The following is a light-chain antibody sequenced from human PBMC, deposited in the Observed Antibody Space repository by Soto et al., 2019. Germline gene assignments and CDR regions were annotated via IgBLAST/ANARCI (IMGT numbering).Light chain of an antibody. CDR3: QQSYSSPIT. Sequence: DIQMTQSPSSLSASVGDGVTITCRATQSIRNYLNWYQQKPGEAPNLLIYAASTLQSGVPSRFSGSGSGTDFTLTISSLRPEDFATYYCQQSYSSPITFGQGARLGL. CDR2: AAS. J-gene: IGKJ5*01. V-gene: IGKV1-39*01. CDR1: QSIRNY.